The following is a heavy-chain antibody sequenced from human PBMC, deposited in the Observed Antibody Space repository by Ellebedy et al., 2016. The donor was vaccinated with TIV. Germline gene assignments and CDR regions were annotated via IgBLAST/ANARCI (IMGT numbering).Heavy chain of an antibody. J-gene: IGHJ1*01. CDR2: ISDDGFST. D-gene: IGHD2-15*01. CDR3: ARTDCSGRSCYSFFQY. Sequence: PGGSLRLSCTASGFSFSSFAMSWARQASGKGLEWVSHISDDGFSTYNVDSVKGRFTISRDDSGDTLYLQMHSLRAEDTAIYYCARTDCSGRSCYSFFQYWGQGTPVTVSS. V-gene: IGHV3-23*01. CDR1: GFSFSSFA.